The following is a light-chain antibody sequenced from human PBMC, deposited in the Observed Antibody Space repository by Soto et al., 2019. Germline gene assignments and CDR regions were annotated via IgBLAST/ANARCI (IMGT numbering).Light chain of an antibody. CDR2: GAS. J-gene: IGKJ1*01. CDR1: QSVSSN. CDR3: QQWGSSSWT. V-gene: IGKV3-20*01. Sequence: EIVMTQSPATPSVSLGERATLSCRASQSVSSNLAWYQQKPGQAPRLLIYGASTRATGIPDRFSGSGSGTDFTLTISRLEPEDFAVYYCQQWGSSSWTFGQGTKVDIK.